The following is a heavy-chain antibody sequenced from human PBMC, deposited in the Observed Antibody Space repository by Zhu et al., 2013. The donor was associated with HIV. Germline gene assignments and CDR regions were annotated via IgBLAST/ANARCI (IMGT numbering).Heavy chain of an antibody. V-gene: IGHV1-46*01. CDR3: ARTLWFRETYFDY. J-gene: IGHJ4*02. Sequence: QVQLVQSGAEVKKPGASVKVSCKASGYNFINYVITWVRQAPGQGLEWMGIINPSGGSTSYAQKFQGRVTMTRDTSTSTVYMELSSLRSEDTAVYYCARTLWFRETYFDYWGQGTLVTVSS. D-gene: IGHD3-10*01. CDR1: GYNFINYV. CDR2: INPSGGST.